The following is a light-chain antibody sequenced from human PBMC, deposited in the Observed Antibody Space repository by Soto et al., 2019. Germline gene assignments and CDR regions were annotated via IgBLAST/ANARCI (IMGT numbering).Light chain of an antibody. V-gene: IGKV1-27*01. CDR3: QKYNSAPRT. Sequence: DIQLTQSPASLSASVGVRVTITCRASQGISNYLAWYQQKPGKVPKLLIYAASTLQSGVPSRFSGSGSGTDFTLTISSLQPEDVATYYCQKYNSAPRTFGQGTKVDIK. CDR1: QGISNY. CDR2: AAS. J-gene: IGKJ1*01.